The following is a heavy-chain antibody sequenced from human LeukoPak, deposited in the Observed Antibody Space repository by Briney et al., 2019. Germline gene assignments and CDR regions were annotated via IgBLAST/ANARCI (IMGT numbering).Heavy chain of an antibody. V-gene: IGHV1-8*03. J-gene: IGHJ6*03. CDR3: ARGVTSHYDFWSGYYYMDV. D-gene: IGHD3-3*01. Sequence: ASVKVSCKASGYTFSGYYMHWVRQAPGQGLEWMGWMNPNSGNTGYAQKFQGRVTITRNTSISTAYMELSSLRSEDTAVYYCARGVTSHYDFWSGYYYMDVWGKGTTVTVSS. CDR2: MNPNSGNT. CDR1: GYTFSGYY.